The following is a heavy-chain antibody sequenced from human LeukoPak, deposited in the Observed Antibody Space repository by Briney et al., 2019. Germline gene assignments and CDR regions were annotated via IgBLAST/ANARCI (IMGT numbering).Heavy chain of an antibody. CDR1: GFTFSSYG. Sequence: GGSLRLSCAASGFTFSSYGMHWVRQAPGKGLEWVAFIRYDGSNKYYADSVKGRFTISRDNSKNTLYLQMNSLRAEDTAVFYCAKETRANYYDSSSPIDCWGQGALVTVSS. V-gene: IGHV3-30*02. CDR3: AKETRANYYDSSSPIDC. J-gene: IGHJ4*02. D-gene: IGHD3-22*01. CDR2: IRYDGSNK.